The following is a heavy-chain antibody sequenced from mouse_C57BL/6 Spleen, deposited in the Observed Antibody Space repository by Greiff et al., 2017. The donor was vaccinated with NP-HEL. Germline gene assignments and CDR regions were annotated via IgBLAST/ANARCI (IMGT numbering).Heavy chain of an antibody. J-gene: IGHJ1*03. CDR3: ARYDYDWYWYFDV. D-gene: IGHD2-4*01. CDR1: GYSFTGYY. CDR2: INPSTGGT. V-gene: IGHV1-42*01. Sequence: EVQGVESGPELVKPGASVKISCKASGYSFTGYYMNWVKQSPEKSLEWIGEINPSTGGTTYNQKFKAKATLTVDKSSSTAYMQLKSLTSEDSAVYYCARYDYDWYWYFDVWGTGTTVTVSS.